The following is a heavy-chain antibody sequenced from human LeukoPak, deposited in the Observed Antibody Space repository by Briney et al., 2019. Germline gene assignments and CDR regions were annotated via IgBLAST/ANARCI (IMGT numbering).Heavy chain of an antibody. CDR1: GFTFSSYA. CDR3: ANPTDGHNSGY. CDR2: IGSSTGST. D-gene: IGHD5-24*01. Sequence: GGSLRLSCAASGFTFSSYAMTWVRQAPGKGLEWVSTIGSSTGSTYYADSVRGRFTISRDNSKNTLFLQMNSLRAEDTAIYYCANPTDGHNSGYWGQGTLVTVSS. V-gene: IGHV3-23*01. J-gene: IGHJ4*02.